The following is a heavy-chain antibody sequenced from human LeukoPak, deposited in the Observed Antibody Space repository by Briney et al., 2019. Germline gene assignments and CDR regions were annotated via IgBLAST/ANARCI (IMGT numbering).Heavy chain of an antibody. CDR1: GGSISSSSYY. J-gene: IGHJ5*02. Sequence: SETLSLTCTVSGGSISSSSYYWGWIRQPPGKGLEWIGSIYYSGSTYYNPSLKSRVTISVDTSKNQFSLKLSSVTAADTAVYYCARDSYSSWAFFDPWGQGTLVTVSS. V-gene: IGHV4-39*07. CDR3: ARDSYSSWAFFDP. CDR2: IYYSGST. D-gene: IGHD6-6*01.